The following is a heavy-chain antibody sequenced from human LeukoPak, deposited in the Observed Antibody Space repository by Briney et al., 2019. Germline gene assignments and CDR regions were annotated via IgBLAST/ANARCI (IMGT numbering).Heavy chain of an antibody. CDR2: IYTSGST. V-gene: IGHV4-4*09. D-gene: IGHD6-19*01. CDR3: ARAGGWQSPFVY. Sequence: SETLSLTCTVSGGSISSYYWSWIRRPPGKGLEWIGYIYTSGSTNYNPSLKSRVTISLDMSKNHFSLNLSSVTAADTAMYYCARAGGWQSPFVYWGRGTLVTVS. J-gene: IGHJ4*02. CDR1: GGSISSYY.